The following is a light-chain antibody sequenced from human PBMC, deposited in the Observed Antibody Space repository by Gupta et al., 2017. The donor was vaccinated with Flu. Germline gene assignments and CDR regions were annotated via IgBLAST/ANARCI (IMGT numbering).Light chain of an antibody. V-gene: IGKV1-39*01. CDR2: AAS. CDR1: QSISSY. J-gene: IGKJ3*01. CDR3: QQSYSTPA. Sequence: DIQMTQSPSSLSASVGDRVTITCRESQSISSYLNWYQQKPGKAPKLLIYAASRLQSGVPSRFSGSGSGTDFTLTSSRLQPEDFATYYCQQSYSTPAFGHGTKVDIK.